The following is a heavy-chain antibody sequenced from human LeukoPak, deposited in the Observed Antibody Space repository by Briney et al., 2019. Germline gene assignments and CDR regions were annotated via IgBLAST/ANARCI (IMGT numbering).Heavy chain of an antibody. CDR2: VHPSGGST. J-gene: IGHJ2*01. CDR1: GYTFTSYY. CDR3: ARITMPTSGWYFDL. Sequence: ASVKVSCMASGYTFTSYYMHWLRQAPGQGLEWMGIVHPSGGSTSYAQKFQGRVTMTRDTATSTVYMELSSLRSEDTALYYCARITMPTSGWYFDLWGRGSLVTVSS. V-gene: IGHV1-46*01. D-gene: IGHD2-2*01.